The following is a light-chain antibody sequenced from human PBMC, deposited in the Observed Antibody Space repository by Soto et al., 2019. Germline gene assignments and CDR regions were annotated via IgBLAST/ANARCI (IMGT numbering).Light chain of an antibody. J-gene: IGKJ4*01. Sequence: EVVVTQSPATLSVSPGERATLFCRASHSVSSNLAWYQQKPGQAPRPLIYGASTRATGIPARFSGSGSGTEFTLTISSLQSEDFAVYYCQQYNKTFGGGTKVDIK. V-gene: IGKV3-15*01. CDR1: HSVSSN. CDR3: QQYNKT. CDR2: GAS.